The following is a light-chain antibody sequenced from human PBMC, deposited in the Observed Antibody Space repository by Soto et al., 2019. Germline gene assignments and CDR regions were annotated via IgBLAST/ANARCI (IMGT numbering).Light chain of an antibody. Sequence: DIVMTQSPLSLPVTPGEPASISCRSSQSLLHSNGYNYLDWYLQKPGQSPQLLIYLGSNRASGVPNRLSGSGSGTDFTLKISRVESEDGGVYYCRRALQYPRTFGQGTKLEIK. V-gene: IGKV2-28*01. CDR3: RRALQYPRT. CDR2: LGS. CDR1: QSLLHSNGYNY. J-gene: IGKJ2*01.